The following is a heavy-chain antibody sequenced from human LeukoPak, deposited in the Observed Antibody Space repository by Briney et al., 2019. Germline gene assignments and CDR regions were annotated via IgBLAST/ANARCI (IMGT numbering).Heavy chain of an antibody. Sequence: SETLSLTCAVYGGPFSGYYWSWIRQPPGKGLEWIGEINHSGSTNYNPSLKSRVTISVDTSKNQFSLKLSSVTAADTAVYYCARASSRYYYDSSGFADYWGQGTLVTVSS. D-gene: IGHD3-22*01. CDR1: GGPFSGYY. CDR3: ARASSRYYYDSSGFADY. CDR2: INHSGST. V-gene: IGHV4-34*01. J-gene: IGHJ4*02.